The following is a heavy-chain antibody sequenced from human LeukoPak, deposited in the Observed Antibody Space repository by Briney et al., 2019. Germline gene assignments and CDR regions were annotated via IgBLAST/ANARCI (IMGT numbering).Heavy chain of an antibody. D-gene: IGHD2-21*01. J-gene: IGHJ5*02. V-gene: IGHV3-23*01. CDR2: IRRSGDDT. Sequence: PGGSLRLSCAVSGFTSKTSAMSWVRQAPGKGLEWVSVIRRSGDDTYYAASVKGRFTISRDKFKEVLYLQMNSLRADDTAIYYCAKDDPLILSRAGPWGPGTLVTVCS. CDR1: GFTSKTSA. CDR3: AKDDPLILSRAGP.